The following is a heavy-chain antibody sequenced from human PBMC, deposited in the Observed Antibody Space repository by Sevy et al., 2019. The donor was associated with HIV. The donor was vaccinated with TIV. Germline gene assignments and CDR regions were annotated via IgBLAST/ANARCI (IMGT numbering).Heavy chain of an antibody. D-gene: IGHD6-13*01. V-gene: IGHV4-39*01. CDR3: ARSMEQQLDAFDI. Sequence: SETPSLTCTVSGASIRDSSYYWAWIRQPPGKGLEWIGNIYSYGETYYNSSLKSRLTISVDTSKNQFSLSLTSVTAADTAIYFCARSMEQQLDAFDIWGQGTMVTVSS. J-gene: IGHJ3*02. CDR1: GASIRDSSYY. CDR2: IYSYGET.